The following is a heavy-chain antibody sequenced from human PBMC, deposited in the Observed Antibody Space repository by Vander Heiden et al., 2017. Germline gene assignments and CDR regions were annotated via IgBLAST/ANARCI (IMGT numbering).Heavy chain of an antibody. CDR2: IRDSGTST. Sequence: EVQLLESGGGLVQHGGSLRLSCTASGVTFRRYPMRWCGQAPGKGREWVSSIRDSGTSTYYADSVKGRFTISRDNSKNTLYLQMNRLRADDTAVYYCAKVPRTHQYRFDYWGQGTLVTVSS. CDR3: AKVPRTHQYRFDY. CDR1: GVTFRRYP. D-gene: IGHD3-16*02. J-gene: IGHJ4*02. V-gene: IGHV3-23*01.